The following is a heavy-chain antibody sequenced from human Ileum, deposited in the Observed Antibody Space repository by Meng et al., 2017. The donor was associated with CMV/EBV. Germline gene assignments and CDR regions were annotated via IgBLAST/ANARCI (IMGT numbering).Heavy chain of an antibody. Sequence: QVLPQVSGPGLVKPSETLSLACSVSGGSMSGYYWGWIRQPAGKGLEWIGRIYVSVSTDYNPSLKSRATMSVDTSKKQFSLRLTSVTAADTAVYFCAREVDVDGAVPQKGGYYYDYWGQGILVTVSS. CDR1: GGSMSGYY. J-gene: IGHJ4*02. D-gene: IGHD3-3*01. CDR2: IYVSVST. CDR3: AREVDVDGAVPQKGGYYYDY. V-gene: IGHV4-4*07.